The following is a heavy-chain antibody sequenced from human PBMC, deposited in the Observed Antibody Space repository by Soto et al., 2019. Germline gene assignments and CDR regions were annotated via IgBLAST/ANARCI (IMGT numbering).Heavy chain of an antibody. V-gene: IGHV4-34*01. J-gene: IGHJ4*02. Sequence: QVQLQQWGAGLLKPSETLSLNCAVNGGSLSGFYWSWIRQPPGKGLEWIGEIKDGGYTNYSPSLQRRATISSDRSTNEFSLRLNSVTAADTGVYYCARGQEGVVATHWDQGALVTVSS. CDR3: ARGQEGVVATH. D-gene: IGHD5-12*01. CDR1: GGSLSGFY. CDR2: IKDGGYT.